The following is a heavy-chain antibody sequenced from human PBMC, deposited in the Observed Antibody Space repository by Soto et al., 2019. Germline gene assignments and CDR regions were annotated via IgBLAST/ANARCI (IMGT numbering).Heavy chain of an antibody. CDR3: ANRGYCSTGSCCQPGLLDS. D-gene: IGHD2-15*01. Sequence: EVQLVESGGGLVQPGGSLRLSCAASGFTFSSYAMSWVRQAPGKGLEWVSVISGSGGSTFYADSVKGRSTISRDNSNNTLDLLTHSLRDEDTAMYYCANRGYCSTGSCCQPGLLDSWGQGTMVTVSS. CDR2: ISGSGGST. CDR1: GFTFSSYA. V-gene: IGHV3-23*04. J-gene: IGHJ4*02.